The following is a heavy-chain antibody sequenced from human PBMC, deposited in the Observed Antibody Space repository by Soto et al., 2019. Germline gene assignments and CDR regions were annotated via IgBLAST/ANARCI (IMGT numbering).Heavy chain of an antibody. CDR3: ARERGAGTYQGFDF. V-gene: IGHV4-4*02. D-gene: IGHD1-26*01. CDR2: IYHSGGT. CDR1: GGSISSNNW. J-gene: IGHJ4*02. Sequence: QVQLQESGPGLVKPSGTLSLTCAVSGGSISSNNWWHWVRQPPGKGLEWIGEIYHSGGTNYSPSLESRVTMSVDKSKNQFSLSLSSMTAADTAVYYCARERGAGTYQGFDFWGQGTLVTVSS.